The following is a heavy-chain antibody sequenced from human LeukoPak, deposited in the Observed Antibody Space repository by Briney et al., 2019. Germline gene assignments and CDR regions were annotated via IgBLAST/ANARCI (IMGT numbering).Heavy chain of an antibody. J-gene: IGHJ1*01. D-gene: IGHD3-9*01. CDR1: GGSISSYY. V-gene: IGHV4-59*01. CDR3: ARGNDILTGFYPLQH. Sequence: SETLSLTCSVSGGSISSYYWSWIRQPPGKGLEWIGYIHYSGSTNYDPSLKSRVTISVDTSKNQFSLKLSSVTAADTAVYYCARGNDILTGFYPLQHWGQGTLVTASS. CDR2: IHYSGST.